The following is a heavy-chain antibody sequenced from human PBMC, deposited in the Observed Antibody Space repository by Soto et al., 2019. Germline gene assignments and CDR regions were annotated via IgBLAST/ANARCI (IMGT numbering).Heavy chain of an antibody. CDR3: ARLSYYFYSMDV. V-gene: IGHV3-7*01. Sequence: EVQLVESGGGLVQPGGSLRLSCAASGFTFSTYWMSWVRQAPGKGLEWVANIKQDGSEKYYVDSVKGRFIISRDNAKNSLYLQMNSLRAEDTAVYYCARLSYYFYSMDVWGKGTTVTVSS. CDR1: GFTFSTYW. CDR2: IKQDGSEK. J-gene: IGHJ6*03.